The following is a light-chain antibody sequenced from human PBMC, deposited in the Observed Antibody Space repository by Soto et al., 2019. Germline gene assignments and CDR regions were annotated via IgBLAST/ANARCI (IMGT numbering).Light chain of an antibody. J-gene: IGLJ2*01. CDR1: SSDVGGYNY. V-gene: IGLV2-14*01. CDR3: SSYTSSSPLV. Sequence: QSALTQPASVSGSPGQLITISCTGTSSDVGGYNYVSWYQQHPGKAPKLMIYDVSYRPSGVSHRFSGSKSGNTASLTISGLQTEDEADYYFSSYTSSSPLVFGGGTKLTVL. CDR2: DVS.